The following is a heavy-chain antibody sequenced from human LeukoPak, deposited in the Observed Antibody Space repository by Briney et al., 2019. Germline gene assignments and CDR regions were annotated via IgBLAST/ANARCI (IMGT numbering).Heavy chain of an antibody. Sequence: SETLSLTCTVSGGSISTNYWSWIRQPAGKGLEWIGRIYTSGSTNYNPSLKSRVTMSVDTSKSQFSLKLTSVTAADTAVYYCAREWGYYFDYWGQGTLVTVSS. CDR2: IYTSGST. CDR1: GGSISTNY. CDR3: AREWGYYFDY. J-gene: IGHJ4*02. V-gene: IGHV4-4*07. D-gene: IGHD1-26*01.